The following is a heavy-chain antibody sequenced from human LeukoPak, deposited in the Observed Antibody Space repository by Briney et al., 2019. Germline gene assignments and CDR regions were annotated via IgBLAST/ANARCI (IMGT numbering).Heavy chain of an antibody. Sequence: GGSLRLSCAASGFTFSDYYMSWIRRAPGKGLEWVSYISSSGSTIYYADSVKGRFTISRDNAKNSLYLQMNSLRAEDTAVYYCARLSQQWLVRYWFDPWGQGTLVTVSS. CDR1: GFTFSDYY. V-gene: IGHV3-11*01. D-gene: IGHD6-19*01. CDR2: ISSSGSTI. J-gene: IGHJ5*02. CDR3: ARLSQQWLVRYWFDP.